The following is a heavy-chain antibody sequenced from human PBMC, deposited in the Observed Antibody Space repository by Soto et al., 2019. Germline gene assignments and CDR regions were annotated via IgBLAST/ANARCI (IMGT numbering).Heavy chain of an antibody. Sequence: ASVKVSCKASGYTFTSYGISWVRQAPGQGLEWMGWISAYNGNTNYAQKLQGRVTMTTDTSTSTAYMELRSLRSDDTAVYYCAREGVFPFLGYGSSPSGQGNWFAPGGQETLVTVSS. CDR2: ISAYNGNT. D-gene: IGHD2-2*01. V-gene: IGHV1-18*01. CDR3: AREGVFPFLGYGSSPSGQGNWFAP. J-gene: IGHJ5*02. CDR1: GYTFTSYG.